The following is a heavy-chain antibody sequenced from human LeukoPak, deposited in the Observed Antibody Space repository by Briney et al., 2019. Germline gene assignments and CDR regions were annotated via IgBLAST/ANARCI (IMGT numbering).Heavy chain of an antibody. Sequence: GGSLRLSCAASGFTVSSNYMSWVRQAPGKGLEWVSVIYSGGSTYYADSVKGRFTISRHNSKNTLYLQMNSLRAEDTAVYYCAKDPYSSSWYKSWFDPWGQGTLVTVSS. D-gene: IGHD6-13*01. V-gene: IGHV3-53*04. CDR1: GFTVSSNY. CDR3: AKDPYSSSWYKSWFDP. CDR2: IYSGGST. J-gene: IGHJ5*02.